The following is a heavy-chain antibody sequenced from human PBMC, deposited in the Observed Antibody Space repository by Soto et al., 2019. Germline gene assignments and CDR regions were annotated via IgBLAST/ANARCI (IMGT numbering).Heavy chain of an antibody. D-gene: IGHD6-13*01. CDR1: NGSIGRYY. CDR2: IYYSAST. V-gene: IGHV4-59*01. Sequence: SHTLSLTCTISNGSIGRYYWTLIRQPPWKGLEWIGDIYYSASTNYNPSLKSGLTLSLENSKNQFSLKLTSVTAADPAVYYCARVGRLITAAGLLDAWGKGTLVTVSS. J-gene: IGHJ5*02. CDR3: ARVGRLITAAGLLDA.